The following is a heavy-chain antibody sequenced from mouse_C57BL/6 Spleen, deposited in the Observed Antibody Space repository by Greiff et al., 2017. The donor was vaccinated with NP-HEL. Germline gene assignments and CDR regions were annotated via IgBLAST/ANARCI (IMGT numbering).Heavy chain of an antibody. CDR1: GYTFTSYW. CDR2: IYPSDSET. Sequence: VKLQQPGAELVRPGSSVKLSCKASGYTFTSYWMDWVKQRPGQGLEWIGNIYPSDSETHYNQKFKDKATLTVDKSSSTAYMQLSSLTSEDSAVYYCARNYDYSLDYWGQGTTLTVSS. J-gene: IGHJ2*01. D-gene: IGHD2-4*01. CDR3: ARNYDYSLDY. V-gene: IGHV1-61*01.